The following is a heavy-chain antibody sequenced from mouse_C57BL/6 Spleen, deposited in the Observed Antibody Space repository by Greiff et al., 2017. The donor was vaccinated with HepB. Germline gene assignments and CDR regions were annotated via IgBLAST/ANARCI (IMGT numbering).Heavy chain of an antibody. V-gene: IGHV1-81*01. CDR3: ARCPITTVVANYAMDY. J-gene: IGHJ4*01. CDR1: GYTFTSYG. CDR2: IYPRSGNT. D-gene: IGHD1-1*01. Sequence: QVHVKQSGAELARPGASVKLSCKASGYTFTSYGISWVKQRTGQGLEWIGEIYPRSGNTYYNEKFKGKATLTADKSSSTAYMELRSLTSEDSAVYFCARCPITTVVANYAMDYWGQGTSVTVSS.